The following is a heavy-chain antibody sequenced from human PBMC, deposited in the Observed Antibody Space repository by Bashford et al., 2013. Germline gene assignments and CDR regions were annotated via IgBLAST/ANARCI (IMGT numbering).Heavy chain of an antibody. CDR2: IRSTSTYT. V-gene: IGHV3-11*06. J-gene: IGHJ5*02. Sequence: GGSLRLSCAASGFTFSDYYMSWIRQAPGKGLEWISYIRSTSTYTDYADSVKGRFTISRDNAKNSVYLQMDSLGAEDTAVYYCARTYCSGGSCHRGLWFDPWGQGTLVTVSS. D-gene: IGHD2-15*01. CDR3: ARTYCSGGSCHRGLWFDP. CDR1: GFTFSDYY.